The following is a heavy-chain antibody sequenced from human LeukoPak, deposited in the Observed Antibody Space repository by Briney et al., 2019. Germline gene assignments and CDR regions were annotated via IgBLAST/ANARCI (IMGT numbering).Heavy chain of an antibody. Sequence: GGSLRLSCAASGFTFSSYWMSWVRQAPEKGLEWVANIKQDGSVKYYVDSVKGRFTISRDNAKNSLYLQMNSLRAEDTAVYYCARIGYSSSCLDYWGQGTLVTVSS. CDR3: ARIGYSSSCLDY. J-gene: IGHJ4*02. D-gene: IGHD6-19*01. CDR1: GFTFSSYW. V-gene: IGHV3-7*01. CDR2: IKQDGSVK.